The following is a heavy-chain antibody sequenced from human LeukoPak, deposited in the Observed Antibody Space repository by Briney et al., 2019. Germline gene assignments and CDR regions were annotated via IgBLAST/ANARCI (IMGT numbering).Heavy chain of an antibody. CDR2: IYPGDSDT. J-gene: IGHJ4*02. Sequence: GESLKISCKGSGYIFTHNWIGWVRQMPGKGLEWMGIIYPGDSDTRYSPSFEGQVTISVDKSISTAYLQWSSLKASDTAMYYCARQTRDGSGSRGYSFDYWGQGTLVTVSS. D-gene: IGHD3-10*01. CDR1: GYIFTHNW. CDR3: ARQTRDGSGSRGYSFDY. V-gene: IGHV5-51*01.